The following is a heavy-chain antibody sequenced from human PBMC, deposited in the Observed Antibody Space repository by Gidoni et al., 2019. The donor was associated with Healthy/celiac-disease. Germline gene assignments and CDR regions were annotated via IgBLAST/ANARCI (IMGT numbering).Heavy chain of an antibody. Sequence: QVQLVESGGGVVQPGRSLRLSCAASGFTFSSYGMHWVRQAPGKGLEWVAVIWYDGSNKYYADSVKGRFTISRDNSKNTLYLQMNSLSSEDTAVYYCARDEGIAAAGTVSYYGMDVWGQGTTVTVSS. CDR1: GFTFSSYG. CDR2: IWYDGSNK. V-gene: IGHV3-33*01. J-gene: IGHJ6*02. CDR3: ARDEGIAAAGTVSYYGMDV. D-gene: IGHD6-13*01.